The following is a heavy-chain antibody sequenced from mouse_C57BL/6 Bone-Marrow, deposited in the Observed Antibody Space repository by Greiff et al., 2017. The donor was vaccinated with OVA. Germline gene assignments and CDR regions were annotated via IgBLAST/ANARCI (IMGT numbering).Heavy chain of an antibody. D-gene: IGHD1-1*01. Sequence: EVQRVESGPVLVKPGASVKMSCKASGYTFTDYYMNWVKQSHGKSLEWIGVINPYNGGTSYNQKFKGKATLTVDKSSSTAYMELNSLTSEDSAVYYCASSIYYYGKGSPMDYWGQGTSVTVSS. CDR1: GYTFTDYY. J-gene: IGHJ4*01. V-gene: IGHV1-19*01. CDR3: ASSIYYYGKGSPMDY. CDR2: INPYNGGT.